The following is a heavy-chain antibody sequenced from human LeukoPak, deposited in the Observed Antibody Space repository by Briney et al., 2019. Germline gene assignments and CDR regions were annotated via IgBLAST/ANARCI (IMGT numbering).Heavy chain of an antibody. CDR2: INPNSGGT. Sequence: GASVKVSCKTSGYTFTNYGISWVRQAPGQGLEWMGWINPNSGGTNYAQKFQGRVTMTRDTSISTAYMELSRLRSDDTAVYYCARDHDDILTGYYMADYWGQGTLVTVSS. J-gene: IGHJ4*02. CDR1: GYTFTNYG. CDR3: ARDHDDILTGYYMADY. V-gene: IGHV1-2*02. D-gene: IGHD3-9*01.